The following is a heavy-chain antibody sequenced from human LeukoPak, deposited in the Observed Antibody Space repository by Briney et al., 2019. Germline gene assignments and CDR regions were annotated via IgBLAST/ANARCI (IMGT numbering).Heavy chain of an antibody. J-gene: IGHJ5*02. CDR3: ARGGSGTSRGANWFDP. D-gene: IGHD3-10*01. V-gene: IGHV4-34*01. Sequence: SETLSLTCAVYGGSFSGYYWSWIRQPPGKGLEWIGEINHSGSTNYNPSLKSRVTISVDTSKNQFSLKLSSVTAVDTAVYYCARGGSGTSRGANWFDPWGQGTLVTVSS. CDR2: INHSGST. CDR1: GGSFSGYY.